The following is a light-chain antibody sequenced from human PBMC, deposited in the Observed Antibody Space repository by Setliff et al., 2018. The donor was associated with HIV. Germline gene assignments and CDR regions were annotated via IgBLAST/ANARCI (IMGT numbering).Light chain of an antibody. Sequence: QSALTQPASVSGSPGQSITISCTGTSSDVGGYNYVSWYQQHPGEVPKLLIYEVTRRPSGISDRFSASKSGNTASLTISGLQNEDEADYYCCSYGSGDIWIFGGGTKVTVL. J-gene: IGLJ2*01. CDR3: CSYGSGDIWI. CDR2: EVT. CDR1: SSDVGGYNY. V-gene: IGLV2-23*02.